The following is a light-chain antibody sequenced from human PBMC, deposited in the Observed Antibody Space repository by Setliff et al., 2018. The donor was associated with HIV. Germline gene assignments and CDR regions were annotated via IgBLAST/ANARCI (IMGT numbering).Light chain of an antibody. CDR2: GVT. V-gene: IGLV2-14*01. CDR1: SSDVGDYNY. CDR3: SSHTSSDTPYV. J-gene: IGLJ1*01. Sequence: QSALAQPASVSGSPGQSITISCTGASSDVGDYNYFSWYQQHPGKAPKLMIYGVTNRPSGISNRFSGSKSGDTASLTISGLQAEDEADYYCSSHTSSDTPYVFGTGTKVTVL.